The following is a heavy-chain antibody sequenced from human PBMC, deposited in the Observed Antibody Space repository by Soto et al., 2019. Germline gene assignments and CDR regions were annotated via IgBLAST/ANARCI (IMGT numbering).Heavy chain of an antibody. CDR1: GYSFTSYW. D-gene: IGHD3-16*01. CDR3: ATFARFPREYFDY. Sequence: PGESLKISCKGSGYSFTSYWIGWVRQMPGKGLEWMGIIYPGDSDTRYSPSFQGQVTISADKSISTAYLQWSSLKASDTAMYYCATFARFPREYFDYWGQGTLVTVSS. CDR2: IYPGDSDT. V-gene: IGHV5-51*03. J-gene: IGHJ4*02.